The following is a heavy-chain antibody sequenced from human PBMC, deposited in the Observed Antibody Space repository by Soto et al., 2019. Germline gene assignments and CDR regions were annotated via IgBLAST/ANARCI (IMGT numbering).Heavy chain of an antibody. V-gene: IGHV1-46*01. CDR1: GYTFTSYY. D-gene: IGHD4-4*01. CDR3: ARLKDRLFTVTRQYYFDY. J-gene: IGHJ4*02. Sequence: GASVKVSCKASGYTFTSYYMHWLRQAPGQGLEWMGIINPSGGSTSYAQKFQGRVTMTRDTSTRTVYMELSSLRSEDTAVYYCARLKDRLFTVTRQYYFDYWGQGTLVTVSS. CDR2: INPSGGST.